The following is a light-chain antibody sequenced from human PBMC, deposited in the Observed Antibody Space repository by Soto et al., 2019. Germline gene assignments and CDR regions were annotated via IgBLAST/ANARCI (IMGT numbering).Light chain of an antibody. Sequence: EIVLTQSPGTLSLSPGERVTLSCRASQSVTSSSLAWYQQKPGQAPRLLIYGASSRATGIPDRFSGSGSGTDFILTISRLESEDFAVYYCQQYGSSPRTFGQGTKLEIK. V-gene: IGKV3-20*01. CDR3: QQYGSSPRT. CDR1: QSVTSSS. CDR2: GAS. J-gene: IGKJ2*01.